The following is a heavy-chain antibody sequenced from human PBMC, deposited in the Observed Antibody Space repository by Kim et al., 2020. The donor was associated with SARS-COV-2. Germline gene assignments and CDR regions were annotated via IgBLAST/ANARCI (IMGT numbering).Heavy chain of an antibody. CDR2: IIPIFGTA. V-gene: IGHV1-69*13. Sequence: SVKVSCKASGGTFSSYAISWVRQAPGQGLEWMGGIIPIFGTANYAQKFQGRVTITADESTSTAYMELSSLRSEDTAVYYCARDPSDYGGGGMDVWGQGTTVTVSS. D-gene: IGHD4-17*01. CDR3: ARDPSDYGGGGMDV. CDR1: GGTFSSYA. J-gene: IGHJ6*02.